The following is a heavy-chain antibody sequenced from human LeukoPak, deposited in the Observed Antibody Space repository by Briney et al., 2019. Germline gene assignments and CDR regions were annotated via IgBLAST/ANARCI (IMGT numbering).Heavy chain of an antibody. V-gene: IGHV3-11*01. D-gene: IGHD3-10*01. CDR2: ISSSGSTI. Sequence: GGSLRLSCAASGFTFSDYYMSWIRQAPGKGLEWVSYISSSGSTIYYADSVKGRFTISRDNAKNSLYLQMNSLRAEDTAVYYCARVYYYAQKAFDIWGQGTMVTVSS. CDR1: GFTFSDYY. CDR3: ARVYYYAQKAFDI. J-gene: IGHJ3*02.